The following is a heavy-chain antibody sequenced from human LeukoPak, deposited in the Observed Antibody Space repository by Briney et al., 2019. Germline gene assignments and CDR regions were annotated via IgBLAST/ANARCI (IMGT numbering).Heavy chain of an antibody. Sequence: GGSLRLSCAASGFTFSTYAMHWVRQAPGKGLEWVAVISNDGSYKYCADSVKGRFTISRDISRSTLYLQMNRLRAEDTAVYYCAKQQLTNLDANFDSWGQGNLVTVSS. J-gene: IGHJ4*02. CDR1: GFTFSTYA. D-gene: IGHD1-1*01. CDR3: AKQQLTNLDANFDS. CDR2: ISNDGSYK. V-gene: IGHV3-30*04.